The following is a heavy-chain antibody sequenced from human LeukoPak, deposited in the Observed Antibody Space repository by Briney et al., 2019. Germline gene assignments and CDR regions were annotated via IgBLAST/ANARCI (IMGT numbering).Heavy chain of an antibody. CDR3: ARRGPCTNGVCCEWCDYYYYMDV. V-gene: IGHV4-59*08. CDR1: GGSISSYY. Sequence: SETLSLTCTVSGGSISSYYWSWIRQPPGKGLEWIGYIYYSGSTNYNPSLKSRVTISVDTSKNQFSLKLGSVTAADTAVYYCARRGPCTNGVCCEWCDYYYYMDVWGKGTTVTVSS. J-gene: IGHJ6*03. CDR2: IYYSGST. D-gene: IGHD2-8*01.